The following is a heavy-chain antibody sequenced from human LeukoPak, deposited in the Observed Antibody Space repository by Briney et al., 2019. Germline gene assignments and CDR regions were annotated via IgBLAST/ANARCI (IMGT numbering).Heavy chain of an antibody. CDR1: GGSISSYY. D-gene: IGHD3-10*01. CDR3: ARVMNPLLWFGESRYYFDY. J-gene: IGHJ4*02. Sequence: PSETLSLTCTVSGGSISSYYWSWIRQPAGKGLEWIGRIYTSGSTNYNPSLKSRVTMSVDTSKNQFSLKLSSVTAADTAVYYCARVMNPLLWFGESRYYFDYWGQGTLVTVSS. CDR2: IYTSGST. V-gene: IGHV4-4*07.